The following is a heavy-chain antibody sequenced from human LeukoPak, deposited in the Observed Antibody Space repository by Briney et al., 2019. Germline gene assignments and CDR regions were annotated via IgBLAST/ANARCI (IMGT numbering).Heavy chain of an antibody. D-gene: IGHD6-19*01. CDR3: ASDDSSGWYGGAFDI. Sequence: SGTLSLTCAVSGGSISSSNWWSWVRQPPGKGLEWIGEIYHSGSTNYNPSLKSRVTISVDKSKNQFSLKLSSVTAADTAVYYCASDDSSGWYGGAFDIWGQGTMVTVSS. J-gene: IGHJ3*02. CDR1: GGSISSSNW. CDR2: IYHSGST. V-gene: IGHV4-4*02.